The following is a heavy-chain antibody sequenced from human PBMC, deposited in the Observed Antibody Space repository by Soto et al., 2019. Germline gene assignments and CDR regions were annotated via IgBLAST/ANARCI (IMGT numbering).Heavy chain of an antibody. CDR3: ARDWGIKDILTGQMADDY. CDR1: GYTFTSYY. CDR2: IYPSDGST. D-gene: IGHD3-9*01. Sequence: ASVKVSCKASGYTFTSYYMHWVRQAPGQGPEWMGRIYPSDGSTSYAQKFQGRVTMTGDTSTSTAYMELSSLSSEDTAVYYCARDWGIKDILTGQMADDYWGQGTLVTVSS. J-gene: IGHJ4*02. V-gene: IGHV1-46*03.